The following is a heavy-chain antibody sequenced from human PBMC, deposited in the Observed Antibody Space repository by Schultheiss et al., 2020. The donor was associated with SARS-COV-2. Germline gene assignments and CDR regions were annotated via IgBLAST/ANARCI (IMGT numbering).Heavy chain of an antibody. Sequence: SETLSLTCTVSGGSISSGGYYWSWIRQHPGKGLEWIGYIYYSGSTYYNPSLKSRVTISVDTSKNQFSLKLSSVTAADTAVYYCAREPRYYDFWSGYYTGGWFDPWGQGTLVTVSS. V-gene: IGHV4-31*03. CDR1: GGSISSGGYY. CDR3: AREPRYYDFWSGYYTGGWFDP. J-gene: IGHJ5*02. D-gene: IGHD3-3*01. CDR2: IYYSGST.